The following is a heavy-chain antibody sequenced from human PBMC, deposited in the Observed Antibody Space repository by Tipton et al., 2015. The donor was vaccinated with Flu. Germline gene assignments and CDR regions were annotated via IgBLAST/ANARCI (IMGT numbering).Heavy chain of an antibody. CDR3: ARGPLLDL. V-gene: IGHV4-34*01. J-gene: IGHJ2*01. CDR1: GGSFSGYY. D-gene: IGHD5/OR15-5a*01. Sequence: LRLSCAVYGGSFSGYYWSWIRQPPGKGLEWIGEINHSGGTNYNPPLKSRVTISVDTSKNQFSLKLSSATAADTAVYYCARGPLLDLWGRGTLVTVSS. CDR2: INHSGGT.